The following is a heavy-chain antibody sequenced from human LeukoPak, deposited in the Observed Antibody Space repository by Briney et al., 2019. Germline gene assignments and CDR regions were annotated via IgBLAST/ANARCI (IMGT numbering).Heavy chain of an antibody. CDR1: GFTFSSYG. V-gene: IGHV3-30*18. Sequence: GGSLRLSCAASGFTFSSYGMHWVRQAPGKGLEWVAVISYDGSTQYYADSVKGRFTISRDNSNNTLSLQRNSLKHEDTAVYYCAKGRMMATIMISFDFWGRGTLVTVSS. CDR3: AKGRMMATIMISFDF. J-gene: IGHJ4*02. CDR2: ISYDGSTQ. D-gene: IGHD5-24*01.